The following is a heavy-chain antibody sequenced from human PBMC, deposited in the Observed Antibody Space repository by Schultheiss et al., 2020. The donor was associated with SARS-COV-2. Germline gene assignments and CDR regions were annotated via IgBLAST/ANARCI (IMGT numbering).Heavy chain of an antibody. J-gene: IGHJ6*03. CDR3: AVFSDYDFWSGYMDV. V-gene: IGHV3-23*01. CDR2: ISGSGGST. CDR1: GFSVSNNY. Sequence: GGSLRLSCAASGFSVSNNYMNWVRQAPGKGLEWVSAISGSGGSTYYADSVKGRFTISRDNSKNTLYLQMNSLRAEDTAVYYCAVFSDYDFWSGYMDVWGKGTTVTVSS. D-gene: IGHD3-3*01.